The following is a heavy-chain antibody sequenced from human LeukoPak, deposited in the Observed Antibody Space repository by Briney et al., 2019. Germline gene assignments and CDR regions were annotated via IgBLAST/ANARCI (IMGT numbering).Heavy chain of an antibody. CDR3: ARRIAGAGSDY. J-gene: IGHJ4*02. V-gene: IGHV5-51*01. CDR2: IYPGDSDT. CDR1: GYCFTIYW. D-gene: IGHD6-13*01. Sequence: PGESLKISCKGSGYCFTIYWIGWVRQMPVKGLEWMGIIYPGDSDTRYSPSFEGQVTISADMSIRTAYLQWSSLKASDTAMYYCARRIAGAGSDYWGQGTLVTVSS.